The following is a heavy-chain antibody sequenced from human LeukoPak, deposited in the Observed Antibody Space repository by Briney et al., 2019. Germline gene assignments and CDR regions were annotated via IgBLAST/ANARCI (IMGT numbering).Heavy chain of an antibody. CDR3: ARTRYCSGATCYSPVLFDS. CDR1: GYSISSGYY. J-gene: IGHJ4*02. V-gene: IGHV4-38-2*01. D-gene: IGHD2-15*01. Sequence: SETLSLTCAVSGYSISSGYYWGWLRQSPGKGLEWIGSIFHSGNTYYNPSLKSRVTISVDTSMNQFSLKVTSVTAADTAVYYCARTRYCSGATCYSPVLFDSLGQGTLVTFS. CDR2: IFHSGNT.